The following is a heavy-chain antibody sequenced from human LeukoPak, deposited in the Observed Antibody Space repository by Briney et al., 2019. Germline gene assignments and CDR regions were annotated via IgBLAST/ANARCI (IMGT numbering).Heavy chain of an antibody. Sequence: SVKVSCKASGFTFTSSAVQWVRQACGQRLEWIGWIVVGSGNTNYAQKFQERVTITRDMSTSTAYMELSSLRSEDTAVYYCAAGLRIAAGQHWGQGTLVTVSS. CDR1: GFTFTSSA. CDR2: IVVGSGNT. V-gene: IGHV1-58*01. D-gene: IGHD6-25*01. CDR3: AAGLRIAAGQH. J-gene: IGHJ1*01.